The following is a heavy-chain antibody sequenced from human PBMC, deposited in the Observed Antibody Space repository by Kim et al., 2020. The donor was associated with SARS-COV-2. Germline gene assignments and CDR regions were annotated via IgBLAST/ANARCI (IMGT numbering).Heavy chain of an antibody. J-gene: IGHJ6*02. CDR1: GFTFSDYG. Sequence: GGSLRLSCAASGFTFSDYGIHWVRQAPGKGLEWVTLIWFDGNNKFYADSVKGRFTISRDNSKNTLYLQMNSLRADDTAVYYCVKSQGSGNYRLVGSAGGMDVWGQGTTVTVSS. CDR3: VKSQGSGNYRLVGSAGGMDV. CDR2: IWFDGNNK. V-gene: IGHV3-33*06. D-gene: IGHD3-10*01.